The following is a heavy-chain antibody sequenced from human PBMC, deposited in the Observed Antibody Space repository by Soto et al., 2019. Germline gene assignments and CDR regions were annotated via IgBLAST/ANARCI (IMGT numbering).Heavy chain of an antibody. Sequence: TSETLSLTCTVSGGSISSSSYYWGWIRQPPGKGLEWIGSIYYSGSTYYNPSLKSRVTISVDTSKNQFSLKLSSVTAADTAVYYCARHRPQDVLLWFGESGGVARMDVWGQGTTVTVSS. D-gene: IGHD3-10*01. V-gene: IGHV4-39*01. CDR3: ARHRPQDVLLWFGESGGVARMDV. CDR2: IYYSGST. J-gene: IGHJ6*02. CDR1: GGSISSSSYY.